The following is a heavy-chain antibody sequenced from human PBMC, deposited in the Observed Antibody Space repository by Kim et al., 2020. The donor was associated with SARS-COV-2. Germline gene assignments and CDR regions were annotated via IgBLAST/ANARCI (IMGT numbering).Heavy chain of an antibody. Sequence: GGSLRLSCAASGFTFSSYWMSWVRQAPGKGLEWVANIKQGGSEKYYVDSVKGRFTISRDNAKNSLYLQMNSLRAEDTAVYYCARAQAVFDWLPNYDYWGQGTLVTVSS. CDR3: ARAQAVFDWLPNYDY. D-gene: IGHD3-9*01. J-gene: IGHJ4*02. CDR2: IKQGGSEK. V-gene: IGHV3-7*01. CDR1: GFTFSSYW.